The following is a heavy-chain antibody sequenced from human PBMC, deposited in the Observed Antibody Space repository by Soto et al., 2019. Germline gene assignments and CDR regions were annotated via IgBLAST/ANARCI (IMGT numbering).Heavy chain of an antibody. CDR3: TRSAYMDV. CDR2: ISSGSSTI. Sequence: GGSLRLSCAASGFTFSSYSLNWVRQAPGKGLEWVSYISSGSSTIYYADSVKGRFTISRDNAKNSLYLQMNSLRVEDTAVYYATRSAYMDVWGKGTTVTVSS. V-gene: IGHV3-48*01. J-gene: IGHJ6*03. CDR1: GFTFSSYS. D-gene: IGHD2-2*01.